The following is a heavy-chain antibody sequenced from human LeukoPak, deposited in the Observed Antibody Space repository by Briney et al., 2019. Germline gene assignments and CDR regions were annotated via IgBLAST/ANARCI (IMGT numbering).Heavy chain of an antibody. Sequence: GGSLRLSCAASGFTFSSYSMNWVRQAPGNGLEWVSSISSSSSYIYYADSVKGRFTISRDNAKNTLYLQMNSLRAEDTAVYYCARVSYDILTGYAALDYYYYMDVWGKGTTVTISS. V-gene: IGHV3-21*01. CDR3: ARVSYDILTGYAALDYYYYMDV. CDR2: ISSSSSYI. CDR1: GFTFSSYS. J-gene: IGHJ6*03. D-gene: IGHD3-9*01.